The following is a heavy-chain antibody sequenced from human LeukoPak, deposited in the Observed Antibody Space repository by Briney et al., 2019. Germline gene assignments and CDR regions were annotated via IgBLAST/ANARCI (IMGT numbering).Heavy chain of an antibody. V-gene: IGHV3-21*01. Sequence: GGSLRLSCAASGFTFSSYSMNGVRQAPGKGLEWVSSISSSSSYIYYADSVKGRFTISRDNAKNSLYLQMNSLRAEDTAVYYCARDRLTTVTTFDAFDIWGQGTMVTVSS. CDR1: GFTFSSYS. D-gene: IGHD4-17*01. CDR3: ARDRLTTVTTFDAFDI. CDR2: ISSSSSYI. J-gene: IGHJ3*02.